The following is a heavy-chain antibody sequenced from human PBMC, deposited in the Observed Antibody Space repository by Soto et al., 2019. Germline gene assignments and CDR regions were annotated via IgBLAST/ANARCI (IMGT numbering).Heavy chain of an antibody. J-gene: IGHJ6*02. CDR1: GFTFSSYG. V-gene: IGHV3-33*01. CDR3: AREGGITMIRDYYGMDV. CDR2: IWYDGSNK. Sequence: QVQLVESGGGVVQPGRSLRLSCAASGFTFSSYGMHWVRQAPGKGLEWVAVIWYDGSNKYYADSVKGRFTISRDNSKNTLYLQMNSLRAEDTAVYYCAREGGITMIRDYYGMDVWGQGTTVTVSS. D-gene: IGHD3-10*01.